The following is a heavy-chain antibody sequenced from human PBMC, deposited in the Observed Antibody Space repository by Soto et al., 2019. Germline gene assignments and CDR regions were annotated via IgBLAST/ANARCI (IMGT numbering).Heavy chain of an antibody. CDR2: INHSGST. J-gene: IGHJ4*02. CDR3: AFSWLVHLDY. D-gene: IGHD6-19*01. CDR1: GGSFSGYY. V-gene: IGHV4-34*01. Sequence: SETLSLTCAVYGGSFSGYYWSWIRQPPGKGLEWIGEINHSGSTNYNPSLKSRVTISVDTSKNQFSLKLSSVTAADTAVYYCAFSWLVHLDYWGQGTLVTVSS.